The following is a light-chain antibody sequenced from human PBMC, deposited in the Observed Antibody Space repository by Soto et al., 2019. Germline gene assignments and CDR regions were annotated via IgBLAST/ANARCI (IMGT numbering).Light chain of an antibody. V-gene: IGKV1-39*01. J-gene: IGKJ5*01. Sequence: DIQMTQSPSSLSASVGDRVTITCRASQSISSYLNWYQQKPGKAPKLLIYAASSLQSGVPSRFSGSGSGTDFTLTISSLQPEDFATYYCQQSYSTPRITFGQGTDWRI. CDR3: QQSYSTPRIT. CDR1: QSISSY. CDR2: AAS.